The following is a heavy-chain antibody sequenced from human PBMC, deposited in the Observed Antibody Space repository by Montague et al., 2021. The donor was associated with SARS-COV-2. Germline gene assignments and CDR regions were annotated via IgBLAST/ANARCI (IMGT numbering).Heavy chain of an antibody. CDR2: IYCSSNT. Sequence: SETLSLTCTVSGGSISSYTYYWVWLRPPTGQELNGIVSIYCSSNTXYTPSLQGPITISGDTSKNQFSLKLSSVAAADTAVYYCASVGRRQRVRLSGMDVWGQGTTVTVSS. J-gene: IGHJ6*02. CDR3: ASVGRRQRVRLSGMDV. D-gene: IGHD6-25*01. V-gene: IGHV4-39*07. CDR1: GGSISSYTYY.